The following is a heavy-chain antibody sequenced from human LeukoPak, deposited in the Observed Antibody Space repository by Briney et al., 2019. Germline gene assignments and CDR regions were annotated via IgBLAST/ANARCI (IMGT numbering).Heavy chain of an antibody. J-gene: IGHJ3*02. Sequence: SETLSLTCTVSGGSISSYYWSWIRQPAGKGLEWIGRIYTSGSTIYNPSLKSRVTMSVDTSKNQFSLKLSSVTAADAAVYYCASPGAVGGGHDAFDIWGQGTMVTVSS. CDR3: ASPGAVGGGHDAFDI. CDR2: IYTSGST. V-gene: IGHV4-4*07. CDR1: GGSISSYY. D-gene: IGHD6-19*01.